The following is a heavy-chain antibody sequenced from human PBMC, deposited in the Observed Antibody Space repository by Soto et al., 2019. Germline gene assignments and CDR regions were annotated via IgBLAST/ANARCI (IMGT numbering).Heavy chain of an antibody. CDR3: ARDYYYDSSGYDY. V-gene: IGHV3-33*01. D-gene: IGHD3-22*01. CDR1: GFTFSSYG. Sequence: QVQLVESGGGVVQPGRSLRLSCAASGFTFSSYGMHWVRQAPGKGLEWVAVIWYDGSNKYYADYVKGRFTISRDNSKNTLYLQMNSLRAEDTAVYYCARDYYYDSSGYDYWGQGTLVTVSS. J-gene: IGHJ4*02. CDR2: IWYDGSNK.